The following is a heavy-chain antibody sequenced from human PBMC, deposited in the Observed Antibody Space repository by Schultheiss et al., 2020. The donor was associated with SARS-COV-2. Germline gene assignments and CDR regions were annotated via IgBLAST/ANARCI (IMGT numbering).Heavy chain of an antibody. CDR1: GFTFSNAW. CDR2: IKSKTDGGTT. D-gene: IGHD3-3*01. CDR3: ARDSSPSWAFWSGYASGMDV. Sequence: GSLRLSCAASGFTFSNAWMSWVRQAPGKGLEWVGRIKSKTDGGTTDYAAPVKGRFTISRDDSKNTLYLQMNSLRAEDTAVYYCARDSSPSWAFWSGYASGMDVWGQGTTVTVSS. J-gene: IGHJ6*02. V-gene: IGHV3-15*01.